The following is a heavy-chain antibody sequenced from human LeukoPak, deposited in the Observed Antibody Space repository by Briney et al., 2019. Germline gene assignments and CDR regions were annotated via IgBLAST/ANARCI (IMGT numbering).Heavy chain of an antibody. V-gene: IGHV4-4*09. Sequence: PSETLSLTCTVSGDSISSYYWSWIRQPPGKGLEWIGYIYTSGGTNYIPSLKGRVTISIDTSRNQFSLKLSSVTAADSAVYYCARLTRLSTSPDRYYLDYWGQGTLVTVSS. CDR2: IYTSGGT. J-gene: IGHJ4*02. CDR3: ARLTRLSTSPDRYYLDY. CDR1: GDSISSYY. D-gene: IGHD6-6*01.